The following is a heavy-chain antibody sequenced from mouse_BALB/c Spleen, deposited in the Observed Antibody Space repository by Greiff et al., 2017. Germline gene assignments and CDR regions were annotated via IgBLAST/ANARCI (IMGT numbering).Heavy chain of an antibody. V-gene: IGHV5-6-5*01. J-gene: IGHJ2*01. CDR3: ARGHYYEGFDY. CDR2: ISSGGST. D-gene: IGHD1-1*01. Sequence: EVQVVESGGGLVKPGGSLKLSCAASGFTFSSYAMSWVRQTPEKRLEWVASISSGGSTYYPDSVKGRFTISRDNARNILYLQMSSLRSEDTAMYYCARGHYYEGFDYWGQGTTLTVAS. CDR1: GFTFSSYA.